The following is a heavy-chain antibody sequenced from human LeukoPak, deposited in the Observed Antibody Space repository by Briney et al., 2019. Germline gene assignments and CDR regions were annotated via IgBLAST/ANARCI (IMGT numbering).Heavy chain of an antibody. V-gene: IGHV4-34*01. J-gene: IGHJ4*02. CDR1: GGSFSGYY. Sequence: SETLSLTCAVYGGSFSGYYWSWIRQPPGKGLEWIGEINHSGSTNYNPSLKSRVTISVDTSKNQFSLKLSSVTAADTAVYYCARSYSYGSGSPFDYWGQETLVTVSS. CDR2: INHSGST. D-gene: IGHD3-10*01. CDR3: ARSYSYGSGSPFDY.